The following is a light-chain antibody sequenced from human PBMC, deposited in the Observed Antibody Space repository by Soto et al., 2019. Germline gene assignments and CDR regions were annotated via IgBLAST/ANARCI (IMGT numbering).Light chain of an antibody. CDR1: QSVSSSY. CDR2: GAS. V-gene: IGKV3-20*01. CDR3: QQYYDWPIT. Sequence: EIVLTQSPGTLSLSPWERAALSCMASQSVSSSYLAWYQQKPGQAPRLLIYGASSRATGIPDRFSGSGSGTEFTLTISSLQSEDFAVYYCQQYYDWPITFGQGTRLEI. J-gene: IGKJ5*01.